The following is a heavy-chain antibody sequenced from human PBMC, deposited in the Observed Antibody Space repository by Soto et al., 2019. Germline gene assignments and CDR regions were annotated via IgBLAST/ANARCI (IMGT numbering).Heavy chain of an antibody. V-gene: IGHV3-30*18. CDR2: ISNDGSNK. Sequence: QVHLVESGGGVVQPGRSLRLSCAASGFSFSTYGMHWVRQAPGKGLEWVAFISNDGSNKYYADSVKGRFTISRDNSKNTLYLQMTSLRAEDTAVYYGAKGFGNYWAFDYWGQGTLVTVSS. CDR3: AKGFGNYWAFDY. D-gene: IGHD1-26*01. J-gene: IGHJ4*02. CDR1: GFSFSTYG.